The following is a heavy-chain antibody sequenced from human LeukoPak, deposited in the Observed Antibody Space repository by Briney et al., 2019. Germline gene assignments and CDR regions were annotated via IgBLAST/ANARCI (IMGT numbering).Heavy chain of an antibody. CDR1: GGSISSSNW. Sequence: SGTLSLTCAVSGGSISSSNWWSWVRQPPGKGLEWIGEIYHSGSTNYNPSLKSRVTISVDKSKNQFSLKLSSVTAADTAVYYCARGFGIAAAGTPPDYWGQGTLVTVSS. J-gene: IGHJ4*02. D-gene: IGHD6-13*01. CDR3: ARGFGIAAAGTPPDY. V-gene: IGHV4-4*02. CDR2: IYHSGST.